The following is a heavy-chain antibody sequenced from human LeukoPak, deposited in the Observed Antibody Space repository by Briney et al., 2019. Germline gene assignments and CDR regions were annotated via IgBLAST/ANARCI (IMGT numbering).Heavy chain of an antibody. CDR1: GASISTYY. Sequence: SETLSLTCTVSGASISTYYWSWIRQAPGKGLEWIAYIYYSGSTNNNPSLKSRVTISEDTSKNQFSLKLSSVTAADTAVYYCARGGFTTPFDYWGQGTLVTVSS. CDR2: IYYSGST. D-gene: IGHD3-10*01. CDR3: ARGGFTTPFDY. V-gene: IGHV4-59*01. J-gene: IGHJ4*02.